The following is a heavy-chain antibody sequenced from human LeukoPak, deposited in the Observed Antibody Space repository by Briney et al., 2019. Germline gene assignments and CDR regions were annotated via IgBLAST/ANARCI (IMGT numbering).Heavy chain of an antibody. Sequence: SETLSLTCSVSGGSVSSTTYYWSWIRQPPGKGLEWIASINYSGSTYYNPSLKSRVTISVDTFENQFSLKLSSVTAADTAVYYCARYVVYGSGKYYFDYWGQGTLVTVSS. CDR2: INYSGST. J-gene: IGHJ4*02. D-gene: IGHD3-10*01. V-gene: IGHV4-39*01. CDR3: ARYVVYGSGKYYFDY. CDR1: GGSVSSTTYY.